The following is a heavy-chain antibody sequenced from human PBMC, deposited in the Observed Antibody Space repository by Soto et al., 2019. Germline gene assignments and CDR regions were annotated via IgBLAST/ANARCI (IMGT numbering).Heavy chain of an antibody. Sequence: GGSLRLSCAASGFSFSTSGMHWVRQAPGKGLECVAVIWFDGSNKQYADSVKGRFTISRDNSKNTLYLQMNSLIVEDTAVYYCARDNSDSGGYYYFDYWGQGTLVTVSS. CDR2: IWFDGSNK. CDR1: GFSFSTSG. D-gene: IGHD3-22*01. CDR3: ARDNSDSGGYYYFDY. J-gene: IGHJ4*02. V-gene: IGHV3-33*01.